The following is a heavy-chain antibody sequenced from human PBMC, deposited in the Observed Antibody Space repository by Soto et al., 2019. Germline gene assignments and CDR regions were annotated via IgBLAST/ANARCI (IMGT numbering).Heavy chain of an antibody. D-gene: IGHD3-3*01. J-gene: IGHJ6*03. CDR2: ISSSSSYI. CDR3: ASANAYYDFWSGYYRQAYYYYMDV. V-gene: IGHV3-21*01. CDR1: GFTFSSYS. Sequence: EVQLVESGGGLVKPGGSLRLSCAASGFTFSSYSMNWVRQAPGKGLEWVSSISSSSSYIYYADSVKGRFTISRDNAKNSLYLQMNSLRAEDTAVYYCASANAYYDFWSGYYRQAYYYYMDVWGKGTTFTVSS.